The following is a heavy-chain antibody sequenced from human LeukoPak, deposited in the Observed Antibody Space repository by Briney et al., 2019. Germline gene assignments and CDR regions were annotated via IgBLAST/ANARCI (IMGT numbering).Heavy chain of an antibody. D-gene: IGHD3-22*01. CDR3: AKRGVVIRVILVGFHKEAYYFDS. CDR1: GITLSNYG. J-gene: IGHJ4*02. Sequence: GRSLRLSCAVSGITLSNYGMSWVRQAPGEGLEWVAGISGSGGATNYADSVKGRFTIPRDNPKNTLYLQMNSLRVEDTAVYFCAKRGVVIRVILVGFHKEAYYFDSWGQGALVTVSS. CDR2: ISGSGGAT. V-gene: IGHV3-23*01.